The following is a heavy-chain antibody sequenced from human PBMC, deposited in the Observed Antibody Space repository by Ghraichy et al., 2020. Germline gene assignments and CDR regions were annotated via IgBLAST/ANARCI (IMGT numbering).Heavy chain of an antibody. Sequence: GSLNISCAASGFTFSSYAMSWVRQAPGKGLEWVSAISGSGGSTYYADSVKGRFTISRDNSKNTLYLQMNSLRAEDTAVYYCAKSYMVRDDDYWGQGTLVTVSS. CDR3: AKSYMVRDDDY. V-gene: IGHV3-23*01. CDR2: ISGSGGST. J-gene: IGHJ4*02. CDR1: GFTFSSYA. D-gene: IGHD3-10*01.